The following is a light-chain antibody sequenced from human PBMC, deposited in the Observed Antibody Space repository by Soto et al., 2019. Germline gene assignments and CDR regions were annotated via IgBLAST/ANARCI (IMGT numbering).Light chain of an antibody. CDR3: SSYTSSSTVV. CDR2: DVS. J-gene: IGLJ2*01. V-gene: IGLV2-14*01. CDR1: SSDVGGYNY. Sequence: QSALTQPASVSGSPGQSIAISCTGTSSDVGGYNYVSWYQQQPGKAPKLMIYDVSQRPSGVSNRFSGSKSGNTASLTISGLQADDEADYYCSSYTSSSTVVFGGGTKVTVL.